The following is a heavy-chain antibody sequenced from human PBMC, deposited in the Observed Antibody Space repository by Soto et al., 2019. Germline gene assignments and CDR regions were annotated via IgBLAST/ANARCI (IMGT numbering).Heavy chain of an antibody. J-gene: IGHJ5*02. V-gene: IGHV4-59*01. CDR1: GGSIRNYH. CDR2: ISDSGST. CDR3: ARDRGHCTAAGCSGFDP. Sequence: ASETLSLTCTVSGGSIRNYHWSWIPQSPGKGLEWIGYISDSGSTNYNPSFKSRLTMSSDRSNNQISLNLNSVTAADTAVYYCARDRGHCTAAGCSGFDPWGQGILVTVSS. D-gene: IGHD2-8*02.